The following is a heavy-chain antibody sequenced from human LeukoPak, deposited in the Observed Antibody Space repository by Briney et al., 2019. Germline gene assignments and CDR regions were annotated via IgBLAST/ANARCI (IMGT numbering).Heavy chain of an antibody. Sequence: PGGALRLSCAASGFSFSTYAMSWVRHAPAKGLEWVSAISGSGGSTYYADSVKGRFTISRDNSKNTLYLQMNSLRAEDTAVYYCAGIAVAGPGAEYFQHWGQGSLVTVSS. CDR2: ISGSGGST. J-gene: IGHJ1*01. V-gene: IGHV3-23*01. CDR3: AGIAVAGPGAEYFQH. D-gene: IGHD6-19*01. CDR1: GFSFSTYA.